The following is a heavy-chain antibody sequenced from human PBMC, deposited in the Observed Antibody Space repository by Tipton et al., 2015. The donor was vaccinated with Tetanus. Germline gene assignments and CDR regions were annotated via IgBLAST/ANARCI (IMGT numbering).Heavy chain of an antibody. J-gene: IGHJ4*02. CDR2: IYHSGST. D-gene: IGHD3-22*01. V-gene: IGHV4-4*02. CDR1: GGSISSSNW. CDR3: ARDPPLLYYYDSSVGDY. Sequence: TLSLTCAVSGGSISSSNWWSWVRQPPGKGLEWIGEIYHSGSTNYNPSLKSRVTISVDKSKNQFSLKLSSVTAADTAVYYCARDPPLLYYYDSSVGDYWGQGTLVTVSS.